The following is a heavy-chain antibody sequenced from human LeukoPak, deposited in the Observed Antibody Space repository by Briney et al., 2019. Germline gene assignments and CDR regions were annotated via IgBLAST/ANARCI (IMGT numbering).Heavy chain of an antibody. V-gene: IGHV3-21*01. J-gene: IGHJ6*02. Sequence: GGSLRLSCAASGFTFSSYSMNWVRQAPGKGLEWVSSISSSSTYIYYADSVKGRFTVSRDSAKNSLYLQMNSLRAEDTAVYYCARDSLKLLGIYYYGMDVWGQGTTVTVSS. D-gene: IGHD7-27*01. CDR1: GFTFSSYS. CDR2: ISSSSTYI. CDR3: ARDSLKLLGIYYYGMDV.